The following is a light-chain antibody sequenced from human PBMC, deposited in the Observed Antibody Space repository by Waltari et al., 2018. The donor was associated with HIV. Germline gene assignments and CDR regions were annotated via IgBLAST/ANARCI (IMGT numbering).Light chain of an antibody. Sequence: QSVLTQPPSASGSPGQRVTISCSGSSSNIGNNPTNWYQQLPGTAPKLLVYSDHQRPSRVPDRFSGSKSGTSASLAISELQSEDEGDYYCASWDNNLAGRVFGGRTRLTVL. CDR3: ASWDNNLAGRV. CDR2: SDH. V-gene: IGLV1-44*01. J-gene: IGLJ2*01. CDR1: SSNIGNNP.